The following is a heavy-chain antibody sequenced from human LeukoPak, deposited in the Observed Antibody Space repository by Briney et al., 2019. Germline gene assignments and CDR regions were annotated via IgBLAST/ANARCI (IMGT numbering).Heavy chain of an antibody. CDR1: GFTFSSYE. V-gene: IGHV3-48*03. CDR2: ISSSGSTI. D-gene: IGHD3-22*01. Sequence: GGSLRLSCAAYGFTFSSYEMNWARQAPGKGLEWVSYISSSGSTIYYADSVKGRFTISRDNAKNSPYLQMNSLRAEDTAVYYCAREGNYYDSSGYYYGFDYWGQGTLVTVSS. CDR3: AREGNYYDSSGYYYGFDY. J-gene: IGHJ4*02.